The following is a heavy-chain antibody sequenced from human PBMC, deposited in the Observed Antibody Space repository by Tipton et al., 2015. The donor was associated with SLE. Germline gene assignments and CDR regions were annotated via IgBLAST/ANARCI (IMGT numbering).Heavy chain of an antibody. Sequence: TLSLTCTVSAGSVTTYYWSWIRQPPGKGLEWIGYIYYSGSTNYNPSLKSRVTISVDTSKNQFSLKLSSVTAADTAVYYCARGLNYYDSSGYYPFYYMDVWGKGTTVTVSS. V-gene: IGHV4-59*02. J-gene: IGHJ6*03. CDR2: IYYSGST. CDR3: ARGLNYYDSSGYYPFYYMDV. CDR1: AGSVTTYY. D-gene: IGHD3-22*01.